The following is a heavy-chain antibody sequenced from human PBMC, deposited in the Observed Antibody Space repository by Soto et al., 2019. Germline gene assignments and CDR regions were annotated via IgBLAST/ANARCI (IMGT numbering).Heavy chain of an antibody. D-gene: IGHD2-8*01. CDR1: GGSVSNGMYY. CDR3: ARYCINSDCRHLYYFHY. V-gene: IGHV4-61*01. CDR2: VYFTGTT. J-gene: IGHJ4*02. Sequence: PSETLSLTCTVSGGSVSNGMYYWSWIRQPPGKGLEWIGNVYFTGTTIYNPSLKSRVTMSVDTYKDQFFLKLTSVTAADTAVYYCARYCINSDCRHLYYFHYWGLGTLVTGST.